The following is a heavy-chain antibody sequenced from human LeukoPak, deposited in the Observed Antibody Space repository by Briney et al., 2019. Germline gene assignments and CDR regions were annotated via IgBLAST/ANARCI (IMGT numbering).Heavy chain of an antibody. CDR1: GGSFSGYY. J-gene: IGHJ4*02. V-gene: IGHV4-34*01. Sequence: SETLSLTCAVYGGSFSGYYWSWIRQPPGKGLEWIGEINHSGSTNYNPSLKSRITISIDTSKNQFSLKLSSVIAADTAVYYCARGHCSGASCYSRSRRPLDYWGQGTLVTVSS. CDR3: ARGHCSGASCYSRSRRPLDY. D-gene: IGHD2-15*01. CDR2: INHSGST.